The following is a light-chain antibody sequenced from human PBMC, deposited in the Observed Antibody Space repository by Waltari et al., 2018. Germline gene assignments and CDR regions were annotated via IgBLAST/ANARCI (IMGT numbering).Light chain of an antibody. CDR2: EVS. Sequence: QSALTQPPSASGSPGQSVTISCTGTSSDVGAYNYVSWYQQQPGKAPKLMIYEVSKRPSGVPDRFLGSKAGNTASLTVSGLQAEDEAYYYCSSYTGSSVAVVFGGGTKLTVL. J-gene: IGLJ2*01. V-gene: IGLV2-8*01. CDR3: SSYTGSSVAVV. CDR1: SSDVGAYNY.